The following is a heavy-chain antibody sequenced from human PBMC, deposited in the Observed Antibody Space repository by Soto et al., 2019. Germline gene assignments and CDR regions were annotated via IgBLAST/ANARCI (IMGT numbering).Heavy chain of an antibody. D-gene: IGHD3-10*01. Sequence: GGSLRLFCAASGFTSTIYAMSWVRQAPGKGLEWVSAITGSGGSTYYADSVKGRFTISRDNSKNTLYLQMNSLRAEDTAVYYCAKARGAMVRGAAFYFDYWGQGTLVTVSS. V-gene: IGHV3-23*01. CDR2: ITGSGGST. CDR3: AKARGAMVRGAAFYFDY. J-gene: IGHJ4*02. CDR1: GFTSTIYA.